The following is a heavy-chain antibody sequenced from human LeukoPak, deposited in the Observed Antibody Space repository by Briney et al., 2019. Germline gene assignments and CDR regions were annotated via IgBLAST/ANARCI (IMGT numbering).Heavy chain of an antibody. V-gene: IGHV4-39*07. Sequence: SETLSLTCTVSGGSISSSSYYWGWIRQPPGEGLEWIASIYYSGTTYYNPFLKSRVTISVDTSKSQFSLKLTSVTAADTAVYYCARDRVGATTWLDYWGQGTLVTVSS. CDR3: ARDRVGATTWLDY. J-gene: IGHJ4*02. CDR1: GGSISSSSYY. CDR2: IYYSGTT. D-gene: IGHD1-26*01.